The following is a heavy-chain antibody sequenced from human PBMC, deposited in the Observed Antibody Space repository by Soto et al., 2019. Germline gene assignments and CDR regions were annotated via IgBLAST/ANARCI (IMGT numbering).Heavy chain of an antibody. CDR2: IWYDGSNK. CDR3: ARRSSYRIDI. V-gene: IGHV3-33*01. D-gene: IGHD3-10*01. Sequence: QVQLVESGGGVVQPGRSLRLSCAASGFTFSSYGMHWVRKAPGKGLEWVAVIWYDGSNKYYADSVKGRFTISRDNSKNTLYLQMNSLRAEDTAVYYCARRSSYRIDIWGQGTMVTVSS. J-gene: IGHJ3*02. CDR1: GFTFSSYG.